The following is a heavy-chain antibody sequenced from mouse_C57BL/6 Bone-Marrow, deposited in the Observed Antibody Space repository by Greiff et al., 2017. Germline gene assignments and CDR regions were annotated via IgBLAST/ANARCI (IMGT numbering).Heavy chain of an antibody. CDR3: ARWGYGSNY. V-gene: IGHV14-2*01. Sequence: EVQLQQSGAELVKPGASVKLSCTASGFNIKDYYMHWVKQRTEQGLEWIGRIDPEDGETKYAQKFQGKATITADTASNTAYLQLSSLTSEDTAVYYCARWGYGSNYWGQGTTLTVSS. CDR1: GFNIKDYY. J-gene: IGHJ2*01. CDR2: IDPEDGET. D-gene: IGHD1-1*01.